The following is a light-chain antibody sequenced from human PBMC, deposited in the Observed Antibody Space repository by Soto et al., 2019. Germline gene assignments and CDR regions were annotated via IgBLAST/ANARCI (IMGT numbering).Light chain of an antibody. CDR1: QSVTSNY. Sequence: IMLTQSPGTLSLSPSERATLSCRASQSVTSNYLAWYQQKTGQAPRILIFAASSRATGIPDKFSGSGSGTDFTLTISRLEPDDFAVYYCQHYGSPSWTFGQGTKVDIK. J-gene: IGKJ1*01. CDR3: QHYGSPSWT. V-gene: IGKV3-20*01. CDR2: AAS.